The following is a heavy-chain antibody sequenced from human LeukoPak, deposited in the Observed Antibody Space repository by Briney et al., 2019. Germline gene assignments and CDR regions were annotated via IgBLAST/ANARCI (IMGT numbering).Heavy chain of an antibody. J-gene: IGHJ4*02. Sequence: ASVKASCKVSVYTLSELSMHWVRQAPGKGLEWMGGFDPDDGETIYAQKFQGRVTVTEDTSTDTAYMELSSLRSEDTAVYYCATFRGYYRGFDYWGQGTLVTVSS. CDR2: FDPDDGET. D-gene: IGHD3-22*01. V-gene: IGHV1-24*01. CDR3: ATFRGYYRGFDY. CDR1: VYTLSELS.